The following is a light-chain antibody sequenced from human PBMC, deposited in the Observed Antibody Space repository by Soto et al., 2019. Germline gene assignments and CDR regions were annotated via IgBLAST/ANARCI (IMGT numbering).Light chain of an antibody. J-gene: IGKJ2*01. CDR1: QSISNW. CDR3: QQYNTYSYT. CDR2: DAS. Sequence: DIQMTQSPSTLSASVGDRVTITCRASQSISNWLAWDQQRPGKAPKLLIYDASTLESWVPSRFSGSRSGTEFTLTISGLRPDDFATYYCQQYNTYSYTFGQGTKLEIK. V-gene: IGKV1-5*01.